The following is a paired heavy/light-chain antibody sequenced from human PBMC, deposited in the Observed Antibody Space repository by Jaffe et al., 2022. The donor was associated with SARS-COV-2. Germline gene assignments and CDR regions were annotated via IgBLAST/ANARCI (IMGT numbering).Light chain of an antibody. V-gene: IGKV2-28*01. J-gene: IGKJ1*01. CDR2: LGS. CDR1: QSLLHSNGYNY. Sequence: DIVMTQSPLSLPVTPGEPASISCRSSQSLLHSNGYNYLDWYLQKPGQSPQLLIYLGSNRASGVPDRFSGSGSGTDFTLKISRVEAEDVGVYYCMQALQSWTFGQGTKVEIK. CDR3: MQALQSWT.
Heavy chain of an antibody. CDR3: ARRRRHTVDPGFEYYYGMDV. Sequence: EVQLVQSGAEVKKPGESLRISCKGSGYSFTSYWISWVRQMPGKGLEWMGRIDPSDSYTNYSPSFQGHVTISADKSISTAYLQWSSLKASDTAMYYCARRRRHTVDPGFEYYYGMDVWGQGTTVTVSS. V-gene: IGHV5-10-1*03. J-gene: IGHJ6*02. CDR2: IDPSDSYT. D-gene: IGHD4-4*01. CDR1: GYSFTSYW.